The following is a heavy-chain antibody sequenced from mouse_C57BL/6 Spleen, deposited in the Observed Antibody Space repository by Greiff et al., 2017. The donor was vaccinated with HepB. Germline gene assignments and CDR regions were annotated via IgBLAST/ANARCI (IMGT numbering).Heavy chain of an antibody. CDR3: ARHHYYGSSCWYFDV. Sequence: EVNLVESGGDLVKPGGSLKLSCAASGFTFSSYGMSWVRQTPDKRLEWVATISSGGSYTYYPDSVKGRFTISRDNAKNTLYLQMSSLKSEDTAMYYCARHHYYGSSCWYFDVWGTGTTVTVSS. CDR1: GFTFSSYG. J-gene: IGHJ1*03. D-gene: IGHD1-1*01. V-gene: IGHV5-6*01. CDR2: ISSGGSYT.